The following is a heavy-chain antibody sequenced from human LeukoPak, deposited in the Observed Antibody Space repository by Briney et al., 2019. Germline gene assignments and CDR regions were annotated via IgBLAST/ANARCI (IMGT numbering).Heavy chain of an antibody. CDR3: AKGSSTYYYDSSGLLDY. D-gene: IGHD3-22*01. Sequence: GGTLRLSCAASGFTFSSYDMHWVRQAPGKGLEWVAFIRYDGSNKYYTDSVKGRFTISRDNSKNTLYLQMNSLRAEDTAVYFCAKGSSTYYYDSSGLLDYWGQGTLVTVSS. CDR1: GFTFSSYD. CDR2: IRYDGSNK. J-gene: IGHJ4*02. V-gene: IGHV3-30*02.